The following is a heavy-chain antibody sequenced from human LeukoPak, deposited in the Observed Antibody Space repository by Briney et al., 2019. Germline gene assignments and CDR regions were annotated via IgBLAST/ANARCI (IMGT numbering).Heavy chain of an antibody. J-gene: IGHJ4*02. Sequence: ASVKVSCKASGYTFISYQMHWVRQAPGQGLEWMGIINPSGGSTSYAQKFQGRVTMTRDTSTSTVYMELSSLRSEATAVYYCARDSGYDGDYWGQGTLVTVSS. V-gene: IGHV1-46*01. D-gene: IGHD5-12*01. CDR1: GYTFISYQ. CDR3: ARDSGYDGDY. CDR2: INPSGGST.